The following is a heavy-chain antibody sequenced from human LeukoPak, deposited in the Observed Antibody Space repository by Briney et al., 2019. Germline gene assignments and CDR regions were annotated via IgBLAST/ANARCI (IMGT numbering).Heavy chain of an antibody. J-gene: IGHJ4*02. CDR2: FDPEDGES. CDR1: GGTFSSYA. Sequence: ASVKVSCKASGGTFSSYAISWVRQAPGQWLEWKGGFDPEDGESIFAQRFQGRFSMTEDTSTDTAYMELRSLRPEDTAVYYCATADKWEPLDYWGQGTLVTVSS. CDR3: ATADKWEPLDY. D-gene: IGHD1-26*01. V-gene: IGHV1-24*01.